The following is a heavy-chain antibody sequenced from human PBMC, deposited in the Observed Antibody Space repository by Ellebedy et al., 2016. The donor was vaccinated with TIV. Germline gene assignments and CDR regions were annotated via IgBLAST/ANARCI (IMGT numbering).Heavy chain of an antibody. CDR2: INWDDDK. D-gene: IGHD4-17*01. CDR1: GFSFSTSGIC. J-gene: IGHJ4*02. Sequence: SGPTLVKPTQTLTLTCSFSGFSFSTSGICVSWIRQPPGKALEWLALINWDDDKYYRTSLKTRLAISKDTSKNEVVLRMTNMDPADTATYYCARMLYGDYARGVIDHWGQGTLVTVSS. V-gene: IGHV2-70*13. CDR3: ARMLYGDYARGVIDH.